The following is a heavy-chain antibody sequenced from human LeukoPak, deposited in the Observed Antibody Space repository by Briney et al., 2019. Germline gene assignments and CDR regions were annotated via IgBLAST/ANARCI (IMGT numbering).Heavy chain of an antibody. CDR2: ISSSGSTI. D-gene: IGHD6-19*01. V-gene: IGHV3-48*03. CDR1: GFTFSSYE. J-gene: IGHJ4*02. CDR3: ARVGGSSGWYHRPGGPYELDY. Sequence: GGSLRVSCAASGFTFSSYEMNWVRQAPGKGLEWVSYISSSGSTIYYADSVKGRFTISRDNAKNSLYLQMNSLRAEDTAVYYCARVGGSSGWYHRPGGPYELDYWGQGTLVTVSS.